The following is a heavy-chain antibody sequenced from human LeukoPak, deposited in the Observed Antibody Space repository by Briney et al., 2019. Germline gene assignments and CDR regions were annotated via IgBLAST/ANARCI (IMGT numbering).Heavy chain of an antibody. CDR1: GFTFSSYG. CDR3: ARVGEHYGSGSYDY. Sequence: GGSLRLSCAASGFTFSSYGMTWVRQAPGKGLEWVSYISSSSSTIYYADSVKGRFTISRDNAKNSLYLQMNSLRAEDTAVYYCARVGEHYGSGSYDYWGQGTLVTVSS. V-gene: IGHV3-48*01. CDR2: ISSSSSTI. D-gene: IGHD3-10*01. J-gene: IGHJ4*02.